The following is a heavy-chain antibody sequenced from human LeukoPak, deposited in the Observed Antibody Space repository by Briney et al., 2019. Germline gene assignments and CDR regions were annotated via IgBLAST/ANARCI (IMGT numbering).Heavy chain of an antibody. CDR1: GFTFSSYA. CDR2: ISGSGGST. J-gene: IGHJ4*02. Sequence: PWGSLRLSCAASGFTFSSYAMSWVRQAPGKGLEWVSGISGSGGSTYYADSVKGRFTISRDNSKNTLYLQMNSLRAEDTAVYYCAKARYCSGGSCYSDYWGQGTLVTVSS. D-gene: IGHD2-15*01. V-gene: IGHV3-23*01. CDR3: AKARYCSGGSCYSDY.